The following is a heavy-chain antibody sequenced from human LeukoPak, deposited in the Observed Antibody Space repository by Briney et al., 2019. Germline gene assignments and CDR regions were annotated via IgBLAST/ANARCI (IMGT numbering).Heavy chain of an antibody. D-gene: IGHD3-22*01. CDR2: ISGSGGST. CDR3: ARDGYYDTSGYYYTSDAFDI. CDR1: GFTFSRYG. J-gene: IGHJ3*02. Sequence: PGGSLRLSCAASGFTFSRYGMTWVRQAPGKGLEWVSSISGSGGSTYYADSVKGRFTISRDNAKNSLYLQMNSLRAEDTAVYYCARDGYYDTSGYYYTSDAFDIWGQGTMVTVSS. V-gene: IGHV3-21*01.